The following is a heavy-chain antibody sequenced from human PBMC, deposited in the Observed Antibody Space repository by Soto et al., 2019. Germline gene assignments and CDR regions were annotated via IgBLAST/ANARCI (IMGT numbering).Heavy chain of an antibody. CDR2: ISTSGTST. D-gene: IGHD3-16*01. CDR1: GFTFSNYY. CDR3: ARDGVLFRAGFAS. Sequence: QVQLVESGGGLVKPGGSLRLSCAVSGFTFSNYYMAWIRQAPGKGLEWVSYISTSGTSTFYADSVKDRFTISRDNAENSLFLQRDSLRVEDTAVYFCARDGVLFRAGFASWGQGTLVTVAS. V-gene: IGHV3-11*01. J-gene: IGHJ4*02.